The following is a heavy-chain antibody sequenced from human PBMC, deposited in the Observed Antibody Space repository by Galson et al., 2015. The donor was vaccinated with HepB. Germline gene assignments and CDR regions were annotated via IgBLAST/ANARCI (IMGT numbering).Heavy chain of an antibody. CDR3: AREYSSGFDY. CDR2: ISYDGSNK. V-gene: IGHV3-30*04. CDR1: GFTFSSYA. Sequence: SLRLSCAASGFTFSSYAMHWVRQAPGKGLEWVAVISYDGSNKYYADSVKGRFTISRDNSKNTLYLQMNSLRAEDTAVYYCAREYSSGFDYWGQGTLVTVSS. J-gene: IGHJ4*02. D-gene: IGHD6-19*01.